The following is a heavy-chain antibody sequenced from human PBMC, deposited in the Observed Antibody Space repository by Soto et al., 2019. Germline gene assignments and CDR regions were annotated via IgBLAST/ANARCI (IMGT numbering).Heavy chain of an antibody. Sequence: GGSLRLSCAASGFTFSNAWMNWVRQAPGKGLEWVGRIKSKTDGGATDYAAPVKGRFTISRADSKNTLYLQMNSLKTEDTAVYYCTTAAPGAAGTRYYYYYGMDVWGQGTTVTVSS. V-gene: IGHV3-15*07. CDR2: IKSKTDGGAT. CDR3: TTAAPGAAGTRYYYYYGMDV. D-gene: IGHD6-13*01. CDR1: GFTFSNAW. J-gene: IGHJ6*02.